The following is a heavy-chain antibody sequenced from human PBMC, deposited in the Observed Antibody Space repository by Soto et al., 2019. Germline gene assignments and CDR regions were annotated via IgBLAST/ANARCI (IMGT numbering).Heavy chain of an antibody. CDR1: GGTFSSYA. J-gene: IGHJ6*02. D-gene: IGHD3-10*02. V-gene: IGHV1-69*01. CDR3: ARGPRGITMSTYGMDV. Sequence: QVQLVQSGAEVKKPGSSVKVSCKASGGTFSSYAISWVRQAPGQGLEWMGGIIPIFGTANYAQKFKGRVTITADESTSTAYMELSSLRSEDTAVYYCARGPRGITMSTYGMDVWGQGTTVTVSS. CDR2: IIPIFGTA.